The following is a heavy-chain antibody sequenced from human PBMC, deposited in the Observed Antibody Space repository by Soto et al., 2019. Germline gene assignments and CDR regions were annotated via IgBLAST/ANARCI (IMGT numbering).Heavy chain of an antibody. Sequence: PSETLSLTCTVSGGSITNRDYYWAWIRQPPGKELEWIGYIYYSGTTYHNPSLENRVTISVDTSKNQFSLKLNSVTAPDTAVYYCARAGDFWTGXINWFDSWGQGSMVTVSS. V-gene: IGHV4-39*01. J-gene: IGHJ5*01. D-gene: IGHD3-3*01. CDR3: ARAGDFWTGXINWFDS. CDR1: GGSITNRDYY. CDR2: IYYSGTT.